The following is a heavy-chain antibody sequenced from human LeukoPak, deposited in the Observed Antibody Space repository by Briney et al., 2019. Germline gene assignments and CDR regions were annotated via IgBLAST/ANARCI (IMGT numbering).Heavy chain of an antibody. J-gene: IGHJ4*02. D-gene: IGHD2-21*02. V-gene: IGHV3-23*01. CDR1: GFTFSSYA. CDR2: ISGSGGST. Sequence: GGSLRLFCAASGFTFSSYAMSWVRQAPGKGLEWVSAISGSGGSTYYADSVKGRFTISRDNSKNTLYLQMNGLRAEDTAVYYCAKVRDGDYGYYFDYWGQRTLVTVSS. CDR3: AKVRDGDYGYYFDY.